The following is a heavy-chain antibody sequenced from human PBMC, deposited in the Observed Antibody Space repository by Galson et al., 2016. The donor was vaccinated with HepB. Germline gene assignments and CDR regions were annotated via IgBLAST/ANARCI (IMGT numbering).Heavy chain of an antibody. CDR3: ARDRRRYFDWFVL. J-gene: IGHJ4*02. CDR1: GFTFSSYA. V-gene: IGHV3-30-3*01. D-gene: IGHD3-9*01. CDR2: ISYDGSNK. Sequence: SLRLSCAASGFTFSSYAMHWVRQAPGKGLEWVAVISYDGSNKYYADSVKGRFTISRGNSKNTLYLQMNSLRAEDTAVYYCARDRRRYFDWFVLWGQGTLVTVSS.